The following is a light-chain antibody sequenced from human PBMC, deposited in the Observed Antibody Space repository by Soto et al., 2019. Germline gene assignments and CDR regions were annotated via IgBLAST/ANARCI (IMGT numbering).Light chain of an antibody. CDR2: DAS. J-gene: IGKJ1*01. CDR1: QNIRNW. Sequence: DIQITQSPSTLSASVGDSVTITCRASQNIRNWLAWYQQTPGKAPNPLIYDASSLKSGVPARLSGSGSGTEFTLTIRSLQPDDSATYYCQQYNNYSTFGQGTQVDIK. V-gene: IGKV1-5*01. CDR3: QQYNNYST.